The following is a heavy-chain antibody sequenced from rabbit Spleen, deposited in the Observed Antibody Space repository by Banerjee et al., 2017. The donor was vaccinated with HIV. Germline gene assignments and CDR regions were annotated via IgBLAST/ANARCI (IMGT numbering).Heavy chain of an antibody. D-gene: IGHD4-2*01. CDR3: VRDQAGDAGYGPYYFNL. J-gene: IGHJ4*01. V-gene: IGHV1S40*01. CDR1: GFSFSSGYY. Sequence: QSLEESGGDLVKPGASLTLTCTASGFSFSSGYYMCWVRQAPGKGLEWIACIGTNSANTYYASWAKGRFTISRENTQNTVSLQMNSLTAADTATYFCVRDQAGDAGYGPYYFNLWGPGTLVTVS. CDR2: IGTNSANT.